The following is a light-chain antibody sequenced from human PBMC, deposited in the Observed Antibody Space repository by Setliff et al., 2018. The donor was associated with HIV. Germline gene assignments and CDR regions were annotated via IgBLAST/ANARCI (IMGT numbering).Light chain of an antibody. CDR3: GSCTTSSPWA. V-gene: IGLV2-14*01. CDR1: GRDLGGFNF. J-gene: IGLJ1*01. Sequence: QSALAQPASVSGSPGQSVSISCTGSGRDLGGFNFVSWYRQYPGKAPQLIIYEVTNRPSGVSSRFSGSKSGNTASLTISGLKAEDEADYYCGSCTTSSPWAFGTGTKVTVL. CDR2: EVT.